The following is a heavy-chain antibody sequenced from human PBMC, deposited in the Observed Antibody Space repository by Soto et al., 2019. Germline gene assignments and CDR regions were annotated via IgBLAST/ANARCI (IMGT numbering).Heavy chain of an antibody. Sequence: GGSLRLSCAASGFTFSTYAMSWVRQAPGKGLEWVSTISGSGGSTYYADSVKGRFTISRDNSKTTLYLQMNSLRAEDTAIYYCAKDTSSGSYLGPYYYGMDVWGQGASVTVSS. CDR3: AKDTSSGSYLGPYYYGMDV. V-gene: IGHV3-23*01. J-gene: IGHJ6*02. D-gene: IGHD1-26*01. CDR1: GFTFSTYA. CDR2: ISGSGGST.